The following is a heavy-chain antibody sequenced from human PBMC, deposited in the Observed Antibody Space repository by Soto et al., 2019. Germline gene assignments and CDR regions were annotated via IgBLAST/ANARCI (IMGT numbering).Heavy chain of an antibody. CDR3: ARQGTTGNRRNWLDP. D-gene: IGHD4-4*01. V-gene: IGHV5-51*01. CDR1: GYSFTSQW. J-gene: IGHJ5*02. Sequence: GESLKISCKASGYSFTSQWTAWVRQVPGKGLEWMGMIYPDDSETRYSPSFQGQVTISADKSITTAYLQWSSLTASDTAIYFCARQGTTGNRRNWLDPWGQGTPVTVSS. CDR2: IYPDDSET.